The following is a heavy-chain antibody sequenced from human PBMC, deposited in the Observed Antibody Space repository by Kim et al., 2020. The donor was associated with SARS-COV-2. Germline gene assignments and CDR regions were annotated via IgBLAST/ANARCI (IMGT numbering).Heavy chain of an antibody. D-gene: IGHD2-21*02. V-gene: IGHV3-13*04. Sequence: GGSLRLSCTASGFTFSDYDMPWVRQPTGKGLEWVSAIDSAGDTYYPGSVEGRFTISRENDKNSLYLQMNSLLAGDSAVYYCLRGAVTGDYGMVVWGQGTTVAVSS. CDR3: LRGAVTGDYGMVV. CDR2: IDSAGDT. J-gene: IGHJ6*02. CDR1: GFTFSDYD.